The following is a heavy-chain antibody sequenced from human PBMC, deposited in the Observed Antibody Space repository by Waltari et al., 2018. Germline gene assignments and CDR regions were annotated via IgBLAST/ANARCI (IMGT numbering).Heavy chain of an antibody. CDR1: GYIFTNFY. J-gene: IGHJ4*02. Sequence: QVILKQSGAELKRPGASVKVSCETSGYIFTNFYLHWVRQAPGQGLEWIGWIHPNDGDIKYAQKCRDRFILTRDTSSNTAYMELRSLTIDDTAVYYCMGAPSVDYWGQGSLITVSS. CDR3: MGAPSVDY. D-gene: IGHD3-16*01. CDR2: IHPNDGDI. V-gene: IGHV1-2*02.